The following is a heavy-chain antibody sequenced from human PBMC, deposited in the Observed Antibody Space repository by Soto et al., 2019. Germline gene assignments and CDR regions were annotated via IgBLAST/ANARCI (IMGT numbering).Heavy chain of an antibody. CDR1: GFTFDDYA. CDR2: ISWNSGRV. D-gene: IGHD2-15*01. Sequence: DVQLVESGGGLVQPGRSLRLSCSASGFTFDDYAMHWVRQAPGKGLEWVSGISWNSGRVAYADSVKGRFTISRENAKNSLFLQMNSLRAEDTALYYCSKDIGVFLAAAFDYWGQGTLVTVSS. V-gene: IGHV3-9*01. CDR3: SKDIGVFLAAAFDY. J-gene: IGHJ4*02.